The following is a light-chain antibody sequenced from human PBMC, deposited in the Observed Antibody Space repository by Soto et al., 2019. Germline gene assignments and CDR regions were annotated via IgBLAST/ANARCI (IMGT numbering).Light chain of an antibody. CDR2: GAS. CDR1: QGVRSSY. Sequence: PGERVTLSCRASQGVRSSYLTWYQQKPGQAPRLLIYGASTRATSIPARFSGSGSGTDFTLTISSLQPEDFAVYYCQQDYNLPPWTFGQGTKVEIK. CDR3: QQDYNLPPWT. J-gene: IGKJ1*01. V-gene: IGKV3D-7*01.